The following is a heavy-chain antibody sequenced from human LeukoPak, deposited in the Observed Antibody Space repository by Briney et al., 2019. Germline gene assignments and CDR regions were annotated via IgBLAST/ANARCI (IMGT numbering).Heavy chain of an antibody. V-gene: IGHV1-69*05. CDR2: IIPIFGTA. Sequence: ASVKVSCKASGYTFTSYAISWVRQAPGQGLEWMGGIIPIFGTANYAQKFQGRVTITTDESTSTAYMELSSLRSEDTAVYYCAGVYCSSTSCRFGYWGQGTLVTVSS. CDR3: AGVYCSSTSCRFGY. D-gene: IGHD2-2*01. CDR1: GYTFTSYA. J-gene: IGHJ4*02.